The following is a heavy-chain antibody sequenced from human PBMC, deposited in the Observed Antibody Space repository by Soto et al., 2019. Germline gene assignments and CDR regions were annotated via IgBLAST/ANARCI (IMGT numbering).Heavy chain of an antibody. CDR3: ARGGSGQDHYYYYYGMDV. Sequence: GGSLRLSCAASGFTFSSYAMHWVRQAPGKGLEWVAVISYDGSNKYYADSVKGRFTISRDNSKNTLYLQMNGLRAEDTAVYYCARGGSGQDHYYYYYGMDVWGQGTTVTVSS. CDR2: ISYDGSNK. D-gene: IGHD3-3*01. CDR1: GFTFSSYA. V-gene: IGHV3-30-3*01. J-gene: IGHJ6*02.